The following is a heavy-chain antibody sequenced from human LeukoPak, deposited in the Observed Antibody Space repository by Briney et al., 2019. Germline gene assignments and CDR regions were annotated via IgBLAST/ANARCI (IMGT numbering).Heavy chain of an antibody. Sequence: GGSLRLSCAASGFTFHDYAMNWVRQAPGKGLEWVSSISSSSSYIYYADSVKGRFTISRDNAKNSLYLQMNSLRAEGTAVYYCARDQRGSYNGDYWGQGTLVTVSS. V-gene: IGHV3-21*01. CDR3: ARDQRGSYNGDY. D-gene: IGHD1-26*01. CDR2: ISSSSSYI. CDR1: GFTFHDYA. J-gene: IGHJ4*02.